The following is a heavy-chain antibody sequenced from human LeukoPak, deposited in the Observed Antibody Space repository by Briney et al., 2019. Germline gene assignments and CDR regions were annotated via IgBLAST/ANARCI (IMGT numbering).Heavy chain of an antibody. Sequence: GGSLRLSCAASGFTFSTYGMHWVRQAPGKGLEWVAFIRYDGSNKYYTDSVKGRFTISRDNSKNTLYLQMNSLRAEDTAVYYCAKDAYYDSSQDAFDIWGQGTMVTVSS. D-gene: IGHD3-22*01. CDR1: GFTFSTYG. CDR3: AKDAYYDSSQDAFDI. J-gene: IGHJ3*02. CDR2: IRYDGSNK. V-gene: IGHV3-30*02.